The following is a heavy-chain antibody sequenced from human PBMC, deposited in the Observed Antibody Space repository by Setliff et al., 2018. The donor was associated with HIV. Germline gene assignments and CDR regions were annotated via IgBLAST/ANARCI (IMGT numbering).Heavy chain of an antibody. CDR3: AREGFQSAPHDY. J-gene: IGHJ4*02. Sequence: PGGSLRLSCEASGFTFSSWGLHWVRQAPDKGLEWVAFIRFDGGNERYVDSVKGRFTVSRDNSKSTLYLQMNSLRAEDTAVYYCAREGFQSAPHDYWGQGTRVTVSS. CDR2: IRFDGGNE. V-gene: IGHV3-30*02. CDR1: GFTFSSWG.